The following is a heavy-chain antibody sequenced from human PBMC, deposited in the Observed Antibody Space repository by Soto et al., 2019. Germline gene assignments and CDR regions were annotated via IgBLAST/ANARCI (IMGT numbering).Heavy chain of an antibody. CDR1: GGPIRTYY. CDR2: ISDIGTA. J-gene: IGHJ3*02. Sequence: QVQLQDSGPGLVKPSETLSLTCVVSGGPIRTYYWSLIRQSPGKGLEWIGFISDIGTAEYNPSLKRRATISVETSKRQLSLGLTSVSAADTAVYYCAIDAGYPLTGAFDIWGQGTMVAVSS. V-gene: IGHV4-59*01. CDR3: AIDAGYPLTGAFDI. D-gene: IGHD5-18*01.